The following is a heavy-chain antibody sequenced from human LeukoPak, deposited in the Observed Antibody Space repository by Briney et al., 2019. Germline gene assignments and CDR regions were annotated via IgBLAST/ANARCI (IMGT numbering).Heavy chain of an antibody. CDR3: ARQAYCGGDSYRFRLDY. V-gene: IGHV1-69*02. Sequence: GASVKVSCKASGGTFSSYTISWVRQAPGQGLEWMGRIIPILGIANYAQKFQGRVTITADKSTSTAYMELSSLRSEDTAVYYCARQAYCGGDSYRFRLDYWGQGTLVTVSS. CDR1: GGTFSSYT. CDR2: IIPILGIA. D-gene: IGHD2-21*02. J-gene: IGHJ4*02.